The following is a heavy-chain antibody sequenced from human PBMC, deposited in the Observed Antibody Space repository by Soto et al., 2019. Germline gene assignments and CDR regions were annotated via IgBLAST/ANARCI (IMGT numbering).Heavy chain of an antibody. J-gene: IGHJ4*02. D-gene: IGHD2-21*02. CDR1: GGTFSSYT. Sequence: QVQLVQSGAEVKKPGSSVKVSCKASGGTFSSYTISWVRQAPGQGLAWMGRIIPLLGIANYAQKFQGRVTITADKSTSTAYMELSSLRSEDTAVYYCARDDGLAYCGGDCYSWGQGTLVTVSS. CDR3: ARDDGLAYCGGDCYS. V-gene: IGHV1-69*02. CDR2: IIPLLGIA.